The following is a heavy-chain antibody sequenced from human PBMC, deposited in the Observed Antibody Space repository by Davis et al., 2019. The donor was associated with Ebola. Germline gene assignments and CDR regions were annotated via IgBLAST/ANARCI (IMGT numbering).Heavy chain of an antibody. Sequence: ASVKVSCKASGYTFTGYYMHWVRQAPGQGLEWMGWINPNSGGTNYAQKFQGRVTMTRDTSISTAYMELSRLRSDDTAVYYCATLSHTFGGVIDPGWGQGTLVTVSS. D-gene: IGHD3-16*01. CDR1: GYTFTGYY. J-gene: IGHJ4*02. CDR2: INPNSGGT. CDR3: ATLSHTFGGVIDPG. V-gene: IGHV1-2*02.